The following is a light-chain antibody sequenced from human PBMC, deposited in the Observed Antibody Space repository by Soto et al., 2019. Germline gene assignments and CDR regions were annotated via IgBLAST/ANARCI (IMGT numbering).Light chain of an antibody. CDR2: AAS. CDR3: HHSYSTPIT. CDR1: QSISSY. Sequence: QVSRFKSRKSAVEGNSVDLSGRASQSISSYLNWYQQKPGKAPKLLIYAASSLQSGVPSRFSGSGSGTDFTLTINSLQPEDFATYSCHHSYSTPITFGQGTRLEIK. J-gene: IGKJ5*01. V-gene: IGKV1-39*01.